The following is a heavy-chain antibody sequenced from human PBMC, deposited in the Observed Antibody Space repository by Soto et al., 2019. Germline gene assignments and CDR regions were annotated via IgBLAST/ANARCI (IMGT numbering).Heavy chain of an antibody. D-gene: IGHD3-22*01. Sequence: ASVKVSCKASGYTFTSYYMHRVRQAPGQGLEWMGIINPSGGSTSYAQKFQGRVTMTRDTSTSTVYMELSSLRSEDTAVYYCARDGYYYDSSGYLYNWFDSWGPGTLVTVSS. V-gene: IGHV1-46*01. CDR2: INPSGGST. J-gene: IGHJ5*01. CDR1: GYTFTSYY. CDR3: ARDGYYYDSSGYLYNWFDS.